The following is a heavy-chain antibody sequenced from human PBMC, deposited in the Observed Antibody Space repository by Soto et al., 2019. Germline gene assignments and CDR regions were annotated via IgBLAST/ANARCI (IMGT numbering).Heavy chain of an antibody. D-gene: IGHD3-3*01. J-gene: IGHJ5*02. CDR2: IYYSGST. CDR1: GGSISSGDYY. V-gene: IGHV4-31*03. Sequence: QVQLQESGPGLVKPSQTLSLTCTVSGGSISSGDYYWSWIRQNPGKGLEWIEYIYYSGSTYYNPSLKSRVTISVDTSKNLFSLKLSSVTAADTAVYYCARWWSGSRQGFDPWGQGTLVTVSS. CDR3: ARWWSGSRQGFDP.